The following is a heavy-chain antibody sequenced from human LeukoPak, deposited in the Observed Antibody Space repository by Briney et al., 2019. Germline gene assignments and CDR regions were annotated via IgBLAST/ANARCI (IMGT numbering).Heavy chain of an antibody. CDR3: ARDRGIAAVLGY. D-gene: IGHD6-13*01. CDR1: GVSISSGNYY. V-gene: IGHV4-61*02. J-gene: IGHJ4*02. Sequence: SETLSLTCTVSGVSISSGNYYWSWIRQPAGKGLEWIGRIWADGAPTYRPSLKNRVTISVDTSKNQFSLRLSSVTAADTAVYYCARDRGIAAVLGYWGQGTLVTVSS. CDR2: IWADGAP.